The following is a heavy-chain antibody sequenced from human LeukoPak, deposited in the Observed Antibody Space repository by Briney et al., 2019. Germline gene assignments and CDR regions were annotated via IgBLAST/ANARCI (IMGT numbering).Heavy chain of an antibody. CDR3: GRGFSIVPAGIPDY. Sequence: GGSLRLSCAASGFTFGSYWMHWVRRVPGKGLVWVSRINTDGGGTTYADSVKGRFTISRDNAKSTLYLQMNSLRAEDTAVYYCGRGFSIVPAGIPDYWGLGTLVTVSS. V-gene: IGHV3-74*01. J-gene: IGHJ4*02. D-gene: IGHD2-2*02. CDR1: GFTFGSYW. CDR2: INTDGGGT.